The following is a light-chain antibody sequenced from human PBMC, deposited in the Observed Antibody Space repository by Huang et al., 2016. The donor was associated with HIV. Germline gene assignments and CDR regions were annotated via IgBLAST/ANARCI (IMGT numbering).Light chain of an antibody. CDR1: QDVSSN. CDR3: QQYNNWPRT. Sequence: ERVMTQSPDILSVSPGETATLSCRASQDVSSNLAWYRPKTGQAPSLLIYGASTRVSGIPARFNGSGSGIAFTLTISSVQSEDFAVYYCQQYNNWPRTFGQGTKLEIK. CDR2: GAS. J-gene: IGKJ2*01. V-gene: IGKV3-15*01.